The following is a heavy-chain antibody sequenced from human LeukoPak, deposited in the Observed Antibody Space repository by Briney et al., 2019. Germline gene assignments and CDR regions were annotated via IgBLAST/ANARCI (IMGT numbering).Heavy chain of an antibody. V-gene: IGHV3-23*01. CDR3: AKVLGLGYCSGGSCYSGFDY. J-gene: IGHJ4*02. Sequence: HPGGSLRLSCAASGFTFSSYAMSWFRQSPGKGLEWFSAISGSGGSTYYADSVKGRFTISRDNSKNTLYLQMNSLRAEDTAVYYCAKVLGLGYCSGGSCYSGFDYWGQGTLVTVSS. CDR2: ISGSGGST. D-gene: IGHD2-15*01. CDR1: GFTFSSYA.